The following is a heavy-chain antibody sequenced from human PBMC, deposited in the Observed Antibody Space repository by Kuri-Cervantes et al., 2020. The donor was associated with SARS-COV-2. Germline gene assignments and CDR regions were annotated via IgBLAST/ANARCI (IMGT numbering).Heavy chain of an antibody. CDR2: IYHCGST. D-gene: IGHD4-17*01. Sequence: SETLSLTCTVSGYSISSGYYWGWIRQPPGKGLEWIGSIYHCGSTYYTPSLKSRVTISVDTSKNQFSLKLSSVTAADTAVYYCARDYGDYYYYYGMDVWGQGTTVTVSS. V-gene: IGHV4-38-2*02. J-gene: IGHJ6*02. CDR1: GYSISSGYY. CDR3: ARDYGDYYYYYGMDV.